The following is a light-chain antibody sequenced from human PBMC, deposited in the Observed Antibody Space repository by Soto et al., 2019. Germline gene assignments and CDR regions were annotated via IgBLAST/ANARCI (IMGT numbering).Light chain of an antibody. V-gene: IGLV1-40*01. CDR2: GNI. CDR1: SSSIGAGYD. J-gene: IGLJ1*01. CDR3: QSYDSTLSARYV. Sequence: QSVLTQPPSVSGAPGQRVTISCTGSSSSIGAGYDVHWYQQRPGTAPKLLIFGNINRPSGVPDRFSGSKSGTSASLAITGLQAEDEGDYYCQSYDSTLSARYVFXTGTKVTVL.